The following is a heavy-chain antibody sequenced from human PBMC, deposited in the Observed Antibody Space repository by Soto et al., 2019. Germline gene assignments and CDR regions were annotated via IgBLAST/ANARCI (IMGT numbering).Heavy chain of an antibody. CDR2: ISSNGVGT. J-gene: IGHJ4*02. CDR3: ARDQLVGAPQFMGYYFEY. V-gene: IGHV3-64*01. CDR1: GFTLSGYA. Sequence: GGSLTLSCAASGFTLSGYAMDWVRQAPGKGLEYVSGISSNGVGTYYANSVQGRFTISRDNSKNTVYLQMGSLRPEDMAVYYCARDQLVGAPQFMGYYFEYWGQGTLVTVSS. D-gene: IGHD6-13*01.